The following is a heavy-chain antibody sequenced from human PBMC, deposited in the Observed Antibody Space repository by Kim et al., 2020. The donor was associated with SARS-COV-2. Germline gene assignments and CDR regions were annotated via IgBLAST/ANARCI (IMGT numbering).Heavy chain of an antibody. D-gene: IGHD2-21*02. J-gene: IGHJ6*02. V-gene: IGHV3-30*04. Sequence: GGSLRLSCEASGFSFDSYALHWVRQAPGKWLEWVATITYDGSKKFYADAVKGRFIISREDSKNRLYLQMDNLRSDDTAVFYCARDLCGGDCYYFGMDVWGQGTTVTISS. CDR2: ITYDGSKK. CDR3: ARDLCGGDCYYFGMDV. CDR1: GFSFDSYA.